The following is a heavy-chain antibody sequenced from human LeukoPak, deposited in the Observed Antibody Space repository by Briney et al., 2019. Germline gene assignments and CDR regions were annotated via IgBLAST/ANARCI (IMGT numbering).Heavy chain of an antibody. CDR3: ASGLEWSFDY. J-gene: IGHJ4*02. CDR1: GGSISSYY. V-gene: IGHV4-59*01. Sequence: SETLSLTCTVSGGSISSYYWSWIRQPPGKGLEWIGYIYYSGSTNYNPSLKSRVTISVDTSKNQFSLKLSSVTAADTAVYYCASGLEWSFDYWGQGTLVTVSS. D-gene: IGHD3-3*01. CDR2: IYYSGST.